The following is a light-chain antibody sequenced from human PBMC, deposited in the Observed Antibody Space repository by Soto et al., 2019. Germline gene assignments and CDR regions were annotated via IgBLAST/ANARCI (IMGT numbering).Light chain of an antibody. CDR2: EDN. J-gene: IGLJ2*01. Sequence: NFMLTQPHSVSESPGKTVIISCTGSSGSIASNYVQWYQQRPGSAPTTVIYEDNQRPSGVPDRFSGSIDSSSNSASLTISGLKTEDEADYYCQSYDSSTVVFGGGTKVTVL. V-gene: IGLV6-57*02. CDR1: SGSIASNY. CDR3: QSYDSSTVV.